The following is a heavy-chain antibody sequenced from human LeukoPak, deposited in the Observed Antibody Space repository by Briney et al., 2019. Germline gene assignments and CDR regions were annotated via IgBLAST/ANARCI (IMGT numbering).Heavy chain of an antibody. CDR1: GGPLSSVTYY. Sequence: SETLSLTCTVSGGPLSSVTYYWGWIRQAPGKGLEWIGRINYSGRAYYSPSLNSRVTISIDTSKNQFSLKLSSVTAADTAVYYRARLGLYYDEEYYFHYWGQGTLVTVSS. CDR2: INYSGRA. CDR3: ARLGLYYDEEYYFHY. D-gene: IGHD3-22*01. J-gene: IGHJ4*02. V-gene: IGHV4-39*01.